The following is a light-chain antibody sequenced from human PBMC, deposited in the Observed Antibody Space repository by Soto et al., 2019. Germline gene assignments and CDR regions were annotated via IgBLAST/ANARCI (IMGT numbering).Light chain of an antibody. Sequence: QMTESPSSLSATVLDRVTITCRASQSISSYLNWYQQKPGKATKLLIYAASSLQSGVPSRFSGTGSGTDFTLTISSLQHEDFATYYCQQSYSTQWTFGQGIMVDIK. CDR2: AAS. V-gene: IGKV1-39*01. CDR1: QSISSY. CDR3: QQSYSTQWT. J-gene: IGKJ1*01.